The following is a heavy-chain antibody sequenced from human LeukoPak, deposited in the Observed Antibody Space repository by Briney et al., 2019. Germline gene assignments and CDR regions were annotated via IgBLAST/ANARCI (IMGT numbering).Heavy chain of an antibody. D-gene: IGHD3-22*01. CDR1: GGSISSSSYY. Sequence: SETLSLTCTVSGGSISSSSYYWGWIRQPPGKGLEWIGNIYYSGSTYYNPSLKSGVTISVDTSKNQFSLKLSSVTAADTAVYYCARRGSSGYYYVFDYWGQGTLVTVSS. J-gene: IGHJ4*02. CDR2: IYYSGST. V-gene: IGHV4-39*01. CDR3: ARRGSSGYYYVFDY.